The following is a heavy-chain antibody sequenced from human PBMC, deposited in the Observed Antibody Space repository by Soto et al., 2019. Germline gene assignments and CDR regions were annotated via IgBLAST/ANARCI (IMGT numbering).Heavy chain of an antibody. J-gene: IGHJ6*02. CDR3: AKDKHSSGWKYYYYYGMDV. CDR2: ISSSGSTI. D-gene: IGHD6-19*01. CDR1: GFTFSSYE. V-gene: IGHV3-48*03. Sequence: EVQLVESGGGLVQPGGSLRLSCAASGFTFSSYEMNWVRQAPGKGLEWVSYISSSGSTIYYADSVKGRFTISRDNSKNTLYLQMNSLRAEDTAVYYCAKDKHSSGWKYYYYYGMDVWGQGTTVTVSS.